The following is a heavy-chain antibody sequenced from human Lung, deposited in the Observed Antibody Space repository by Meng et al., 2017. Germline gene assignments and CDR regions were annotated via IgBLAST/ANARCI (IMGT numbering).Heavy chain of an antibody. CDR3: TWDDKAVSDY. J-gene: IGHJ4*02. V-gene: IGHV3-15*01. CDR1: GFYFSNAW. D-gene: IGHD3-9*01. CDR2: IKSNTDGGTT. Sequence: EVDHVGAGGDLVKPGGSLRPSWVAFGFYFSNAWMSWVRQAPGKGLEWVGRIKSNTDGGTTEYAAPVTGRFTISRDDSKSTLNLHLSGLRTDDTGVYYCTWDDKAVSDYWGQGTLVTVSS.